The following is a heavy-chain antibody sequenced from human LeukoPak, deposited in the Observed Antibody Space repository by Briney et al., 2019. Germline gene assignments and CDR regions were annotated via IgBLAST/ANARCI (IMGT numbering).Heavy chain of an antibody. CDR2: VYYSGGT. CDR3: ARQSHSSGNYYYYGMDV. CDR1: GGSISSSSYY. D-gene: IGHD6-19*01. Sequence: SGTLSLTCTVSGGSISSSSYYWGWIRQPPGKGLEWIGSVYYSGGTYYNPSLKSRVTISVDTSKNQFSLKLSSVTAADTAVYYCARQSHSSGNYYYYGMDVWGQGTTVTVSS. V-gene: IGHV4-39*01. J-gene: IGHJ6*02.